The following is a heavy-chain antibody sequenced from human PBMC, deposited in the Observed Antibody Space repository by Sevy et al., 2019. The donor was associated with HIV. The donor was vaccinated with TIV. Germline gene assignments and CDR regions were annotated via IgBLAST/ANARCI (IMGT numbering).Heavy chain of an antibody. CDR3: ARVPRGQLWYSGSLGGYYYHMDV. CDR2: FYKTGST. V-gene: IGHV4-61*01. J-gene: IGHJ6*03. Sequence: PSETLSLSCSVSGGSVSSGTYYWSWIRQPPGKGLEWIGHFYKTGSTNYKLSLQSRVTISVDTSTNQFSLRLRSVTAADTAVYYCARVPRGQLWYSGSLGGYYYHMDVWGKGTTVTVSS. CDR1: GGSVSSGTYY. D-gene: IGHD3-16*01.